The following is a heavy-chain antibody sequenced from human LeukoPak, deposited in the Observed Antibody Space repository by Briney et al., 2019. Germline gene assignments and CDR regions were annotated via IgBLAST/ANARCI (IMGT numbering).Heavy chain of an antibody. CDR1: GFTFGSYS. CDR3: AKDYSSSWYYFDY. D-gene: IGHD6-13*01. V-gene: IGHV3-48*04. Sequence: PGGSLRLSCAASGFTFGSYSMNWVRQAPGKGLEWVSYISGSSSAIYYADSVKGRFTISRDNAKNSLYLQMNSLRAEDTALYYCAKDYSSSWYYFDYWGQGTLVTVSS. J-gene: IGHJ4*02. CDR2: ISGSSSAI.